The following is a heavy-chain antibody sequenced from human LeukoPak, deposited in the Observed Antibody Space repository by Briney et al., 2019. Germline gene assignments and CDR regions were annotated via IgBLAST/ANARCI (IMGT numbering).Heavy chain of an antibody. D-gene: IGHD4-11*01. V-gene: IGHV4-34*01. CDR3: ARSNLDLDYYGMGV. CDR2: INHSGST. J-gene: IGHJ6*02. Sequence: SETLSLTCAVYGGSFSGYYWSWIRQPPGKGLEWIGEINHSGSTNYNPSLKSRVTISVDTSKNQFSLKLSSVTAADTAVYYCARSNLDLDYYGMGVWGQGTTVTVSS. CDR1: GGSFSGYY.